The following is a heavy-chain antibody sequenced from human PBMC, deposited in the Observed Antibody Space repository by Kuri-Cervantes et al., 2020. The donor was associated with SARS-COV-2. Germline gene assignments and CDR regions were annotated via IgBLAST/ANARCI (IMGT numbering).Heavy chain of an antibody. J-gene: IGHJ4*02. CDR1: GFTFSSYA. CDR3: AKDQHGIVVVVAAIDY. D-gene: IGHD2-15*01. Sequence: GESLKISCAASGFTFSSYAMHWVRQAPGKGLVWVSSFCGGGGSTYYADSVKGRFIISRDNSKNTLYLQMNSLRAEDTAVYYCAKDQHGIVVVVAAIDYWGQGTLVTVSS. CDR2: FCGGGGST. V-gene: IGHV3-23*01.